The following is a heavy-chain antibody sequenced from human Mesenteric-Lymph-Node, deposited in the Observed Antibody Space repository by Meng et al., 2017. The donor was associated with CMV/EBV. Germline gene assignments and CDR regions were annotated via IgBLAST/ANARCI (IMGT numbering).Heavy chain of an antibody. CDR2: ISYDGSNK. V-gene: IGHV3-30*04. CDR1: GFTFSSYA. J-gene: IGHJ6*02. D-gene: IGHD5-24*01. CDR3: AKDSSGLRDGYSSYYYGMDV. Sequence: GESLKISCAASGFTFSSYAMHWVRQAPGKGLEWVAVISYDGSNKYYADSVKGRFTISRDNSKNTLYLQMNSLRAEDTAVYYCAKDSSGLRDGYSSYYYGMDVWGQGTTVTVSS.